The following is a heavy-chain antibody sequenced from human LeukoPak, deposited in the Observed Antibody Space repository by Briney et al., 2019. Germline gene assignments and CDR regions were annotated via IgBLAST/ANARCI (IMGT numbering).Heavy chain of an antibody. Sequence: SETLSLTCTVSGYSISSGHYWGWIRQPPGKGLEWIGSIHHDGTTDHNPSLKSRVTISEDTSKNQFSLRLSYVTAADTAVYYCAREGDYNVYHYYMDVWGKGTTVTVSS. V-gene: IGHV4-38-2*02. J-gene: IGHJ6*03. CDR1: GYSISSGHY. D-gene: IGHD4-17*01. CDR3: AREGDYNVYHYYMDV. CDR2: IHHDGTT.